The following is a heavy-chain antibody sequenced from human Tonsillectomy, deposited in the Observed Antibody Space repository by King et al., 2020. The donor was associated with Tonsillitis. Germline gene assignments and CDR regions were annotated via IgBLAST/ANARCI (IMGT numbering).Heavy chain of an antibody. J-gene: IGHJ6*02. CDR2: MNPNRCKT. Sequence: VQLVESGAEVKKPGASVKVSCKASGYTFTSYDINWVRQATGQGLECMVVMNPNRCKTGYAQMFQDRFTMTRNTSISTAYMELSSLRSEETAVYYCARAQYYDFWSGYYSYYYGMDVWGQGTTVTVSS. CDR1: GYTFTSYD. CDR3: ARAQYYDFWSGYYSYYYGMDV. V-gene: IGHV1-8*01. D-gene: IGHD3-3*01.